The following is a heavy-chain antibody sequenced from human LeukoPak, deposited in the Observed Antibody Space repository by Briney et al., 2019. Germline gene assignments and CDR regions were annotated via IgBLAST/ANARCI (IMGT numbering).Heavy chain of an antibody. CDR3: ARDIAVAGTERGTDY. D-gene: IGHD6-19*01. J-gene: IGHJ4*02. CDR1: GYTFTGYY. CDR2: INPNSGGT. V-gene: IGHV1-2*02. Sequence: ASVKVSCKASGYTFTGYYMHWVRQAPGQGLEWMGWINPNSGGTNYAQKFQGRVTITRDTSISTAYMELSRLRSDDTAVYYCARDIAVAGTERGTDYWGQGTLVTVSS.